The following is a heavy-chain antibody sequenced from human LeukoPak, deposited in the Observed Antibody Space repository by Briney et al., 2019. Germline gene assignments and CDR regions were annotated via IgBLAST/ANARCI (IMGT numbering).Heavy chain of an antibody. CDR2: IYYRGST. V-gene: IGHV4-59*01. CDR3: ARASIAAAGIDY. CDR1: GGSISSYY. Sequence: PSETLSLTCTVSGGSISSYYWSWLRQPPGKGLEWIGYIYYRGSTNYNPSLKSRVTISVDTSKNQFSLKLSSVTAADTAVYYCARASIAAAGIDYWGQGTLVTVSS. D-gene: IGHD6-13*01. J-gene: IGHJ4*02.